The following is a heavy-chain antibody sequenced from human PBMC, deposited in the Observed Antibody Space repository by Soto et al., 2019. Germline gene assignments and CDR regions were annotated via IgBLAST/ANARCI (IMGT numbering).Heavy chain of an antibody. Sequence: QVQLVQSGAEVKKPGASVKVSCKASGYTFTSYDINWVRQATGQGLEWMGWMNPNSGNTGYAQKFQGRVTMTRNTSISTAYMELSSLRSEHTAVYYGARGAAKTEFWSGPPDPWGQGTLVTVSS. CDR1: GYTFTSYD. J-gene: IGHJ5*01. CDR3: ARGAAKTEFWSGPPDP. D-gene: IGHD3-3*01. CDR2: MNPNSGNT. V-gene: IGHV1-8*01.